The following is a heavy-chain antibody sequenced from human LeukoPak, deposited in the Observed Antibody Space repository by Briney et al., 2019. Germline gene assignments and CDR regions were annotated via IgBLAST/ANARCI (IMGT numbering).Heavy chain of an antibody. CDR3: ARAPYTTGRSFYFDS. CDR1: GFTFRIYG. Sequence: GRSLRLSCAASGFTFRIYGMHWVRQAPGKGLEWVAIIWYDGSKNYYADSVKGRFTISRDNFNNTLYLQMNSLRAEDTALYYCARAPYTTGRSFYFDSWGQGTLVTVPS. V-gene: IGHV3-33*01. CDR2: IWYDGSKN. D-gene: IGHD2-2*02. J-gene: IGHJ4*02.